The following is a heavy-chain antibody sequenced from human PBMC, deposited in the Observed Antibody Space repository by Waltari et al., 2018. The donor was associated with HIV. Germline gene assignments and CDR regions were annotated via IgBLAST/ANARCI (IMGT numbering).Heavy chain of an antibody. CDR3: ATADHVRVWGVQYDCDY. CDR2: VDAEDGET. Sequence: QVQLVQSGAEVKKPGASVKVSCKFSGYTLTELSMHWVRQAPRKGLEWMAGVDAEDGETIYAQKVRGRVTMAEDKSTYNAYMEMSSLRSEHTAVYYCATADHVRVWGVQYDCDYWGQGTLVTVST. V-gene: IGHV1-24*01. CDR1: GYTLTELS. J-gene: IGHJ4*02. D-gene: IGHD3-10*01.